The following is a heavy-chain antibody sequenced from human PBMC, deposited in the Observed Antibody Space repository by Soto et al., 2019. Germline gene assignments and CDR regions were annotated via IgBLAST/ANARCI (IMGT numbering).Heavy chain of an antibody. V-gene: IGHV1-18*01. J-gene: IGHJ5*02. Sequence: QVQLLQSGAEVKKPGASVKVSCKASGYTFSNFGINWVRQAPGQGLEWMGWIAAYNGNTYYAQHFQGRVTMTTDTSRNTAYMELRSLRSDDTAVDYCAGDAKGVREVVSWFDPWGQGSLVTVSP. CDR1: GYTFSNFG. CDR3: AGDAKGVREVVSWFDP. D-gene: IGHD3-10*01. CDR2: IAAYNGNT.